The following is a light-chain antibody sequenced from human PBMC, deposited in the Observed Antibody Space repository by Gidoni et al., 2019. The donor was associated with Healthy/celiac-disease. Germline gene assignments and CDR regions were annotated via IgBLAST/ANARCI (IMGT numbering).Light chain of an antibody. Sequence: DIQLTQSPSFLSASVGDRVTITCRASQGISSYLAWYQQKPGKAPKLLIYAASTLQGGVPSRFSGSGSGTEFTLTISSLQPEDFATYSCQQLSSSPLTFGPGTKVDIQ. CDR3: QQLSSSPLT. CDR2: AAS. J-gene: IGKJ3*01. V-gene: IGKV1-9*01. CDR1: QGISSY.